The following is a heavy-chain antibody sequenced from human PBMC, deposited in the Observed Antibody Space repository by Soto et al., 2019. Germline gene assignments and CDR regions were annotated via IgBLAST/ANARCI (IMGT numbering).Heavy chain of an antibody. V-gene: IGHV1-8*01. J-gene: IGHJ3*02. CDR1: GYTFTSYD. Sequence: ASVKVSCKASGYTFTSYDINWVRQATGQGLEWMGWMNPNSGNTGYAQKFQGRVTITADESTSTAYMELSSLRSEDTAVYYCARQGWELLYAFDIWGQGTMVTVSS. CDR2: MNPNSGNT. CDR3: ARQGWELLYAFDI. D-gene: IGHD1-26*01.